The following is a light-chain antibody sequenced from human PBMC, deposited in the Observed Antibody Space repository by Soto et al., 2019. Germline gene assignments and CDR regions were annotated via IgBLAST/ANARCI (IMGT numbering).Light chain of an antibody. J-gene: IGKJ1*01. V-gene: IGKV3-15*01. CDR3: QQYTNCPLRWT. Sequence: EIVMTQSPATLSVSPGERATLSCRASQSVSSNLAWYQQKPGQAPRLLIYGASTRATGIPARFSGSGSGTEFTLTIRSLQSVDFAVYYCQQYTNCPLRWTFGQGTKVEIK. CDR2: GAS. CDR1: QSVSSN.